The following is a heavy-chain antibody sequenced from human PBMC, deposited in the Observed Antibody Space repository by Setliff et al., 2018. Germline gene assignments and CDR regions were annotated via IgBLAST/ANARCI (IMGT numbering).Heavy chain of an antibody. CDR1: GGSISSGNYY. V-gene: IGHV4-39*01. J-gene: IGHJ6*03. D-gene: IGHD3-10*01. CDR3: TRHKSNGSGSYPSLYMDV. CDR2: IYYSGST. Sequence: SETLSLTCRVSGGSISSGNYYWGLIRQPPGKGLEWVATIYYSGSTYSNPSLKSRLIISVDAPDNQFSVKLSPVTAADTAVYYCTRHKSNGSGSYPSLYMDVWGKGIMVTVSS.